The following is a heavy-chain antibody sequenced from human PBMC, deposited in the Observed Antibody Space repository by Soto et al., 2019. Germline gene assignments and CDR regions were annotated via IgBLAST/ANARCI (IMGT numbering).Heavy chain of an antibody. CDR3: AKDISYHGLGIYPIVDY. D-gene: IGHD3-10*01. Sequence: EVQLVESGGGLVQPGRSLRLSCAASGFTFDHYAMHWVRQVPGKGLEWVSGISWNSGSIGYADSVKGRFTISRDNAKDSLYLQMNSLRAEDTALYSCAKDISYHGLGIYPIVDYWRQGTLVTVSS. J-gene: IGHJ4*02. V-gene: IGHV3-9*01. CDR1: GFTFDHYA. CDR2: ISWNSGSI.